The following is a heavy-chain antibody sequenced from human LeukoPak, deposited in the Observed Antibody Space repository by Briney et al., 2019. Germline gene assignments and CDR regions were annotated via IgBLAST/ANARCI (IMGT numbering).Heavy chain of an antibody. Sequence: PGGSLRLSCAASGFTFSSYGINWVRQAPGKGLEWVSAISGSGDIAFYTDSVKGRFTISRDNSKNTLYLQMNSLRAEDTAVYYCAKADYDTSGYQYFQHWGRGTLVTVPS. CDR2: ISGSGDIA. V-gene: IGHV3-23*01. CDR3: AKADYDTSGYQYFQH. CDR1: GFTFSSYG. J-gene: IGHJ1*01. D-gene: IGHD3-22*01.